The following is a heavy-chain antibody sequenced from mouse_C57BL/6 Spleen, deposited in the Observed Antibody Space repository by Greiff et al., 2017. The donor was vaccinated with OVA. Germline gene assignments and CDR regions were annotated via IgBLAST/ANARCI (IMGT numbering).Heavy chain of an antibody. V-gene: IGHV5-6*01. CDR1: GFTFSSYG. D-gene: IGHD1-1*01. CDR3: ARVYYGSIDY. J-gene: IGHJ2*01. CDR2: ISSGGSYT. Sequence: DVQLQESGGDLVKPGGSLKLSCAASGFTFSSYGMSWVRQTPDKRLEWVATISSGGSYTYYTDSVKGRFTISRDNAKNTLYLPMSSLKSEDTAMYYCARVYYGSIDYWGQGTTLTVSS.